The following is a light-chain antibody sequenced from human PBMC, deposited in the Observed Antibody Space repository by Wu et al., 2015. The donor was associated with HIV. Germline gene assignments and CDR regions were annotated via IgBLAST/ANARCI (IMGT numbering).Light chain of an antibody. Sequence: DIVLTQSPGTLSLSPGERATLSCRASQTVSSSFLAWYQQRRGQAPRLLIYGASSRATGIPDRFSGSGSGPDFTLTISRLEPEDFAVYYCQLYGRSPSWTFGRRDRRW. J-gene: IGKJ1*01. V-gene: IGKV3-20*01. CDR3: QLYGRSPSWT. CDR1: QTVSSSF. CDR2: GAS.